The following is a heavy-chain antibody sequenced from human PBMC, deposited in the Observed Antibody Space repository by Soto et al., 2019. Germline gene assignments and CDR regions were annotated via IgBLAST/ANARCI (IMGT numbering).Heavy chain of an antibody. CDR1: GGSISSSSYY. V-gene: IGHV4-39*02. J-gene: IGHJ4*02. CDR3: ARDLLFDY. Sequence: SETLSLTCTVSGGSISSSSYYWGWIRQPPGKGLEWIGSIYYSGSTYYNPSLKSRVTISVDTSKNQFSLKLSSVTAADTAVYYCARDLLFDYWGQGTLVTVSS. CDR2: IYYSGST.